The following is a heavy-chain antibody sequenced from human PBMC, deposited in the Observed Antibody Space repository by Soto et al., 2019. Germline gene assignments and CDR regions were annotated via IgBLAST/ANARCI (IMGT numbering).Heavy chain of an antibody. CDR3: ARKRQLVYFDY. Sequence: QVQLVQSGAEVKEPGASVKVSCKASGYTFTYYTIHWVRQAPGQGLEWMGSISSGNGNTKFSQKFQDRVTFTRDTSAGTAYMELGSRRSEDTAVYYCARKRQLVYFDYWGQGTLVTVSS. V-gene: IGHV1-3*01. CDR2: ISSGNGNT. CDR1: GYTFTYYT. D-gene: IGHD6-6*01. J-gene: IGHJ4*02.